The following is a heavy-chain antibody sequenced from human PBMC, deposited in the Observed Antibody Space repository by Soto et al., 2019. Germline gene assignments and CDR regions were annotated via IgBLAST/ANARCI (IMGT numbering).Heavy chain of an antibody. J-gene: IGHJ4*02. V-gene: IGHV4-34*01. CDR1: GGSFSGYY. CDR2: INHSGST. D-gene: IGHD6-6*01. Sequence: SETLSLTCAVYGGSFSGYYWSWIRQPPGKGLEWIGEINHSGSTNYNPSLKSRVTISVDTSKNQFSLKLSSVTAADTAVYYCARGLYGIAARPFDYWGQGTLVTVSS. CDR3: ARGLYGIAARPFDY.